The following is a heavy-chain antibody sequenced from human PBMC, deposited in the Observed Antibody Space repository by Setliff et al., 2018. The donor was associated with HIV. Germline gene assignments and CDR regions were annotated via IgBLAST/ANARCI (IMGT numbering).Heavy chain of an antibody. D-gene: IGHD2-15*01. CDR2: IYFTGKT. CDR3: ARVFPPIRGAPFGTPPGAFDI. V-gene: IGHV4-31*03. J-gene: IGHJ3*02. CDR1: GGSIISGGYY. Sequence: KSSETLSLTCSISGGSIISGGYYWSWIRQHPEKGLEWIGYIYFTGKTYYNPSLRSRVTMSVDTSKSQLSLKLTSVTAADTAVYYCARVFPPIRGAPFGTPPGAFDIWGQGTMVTVSS.